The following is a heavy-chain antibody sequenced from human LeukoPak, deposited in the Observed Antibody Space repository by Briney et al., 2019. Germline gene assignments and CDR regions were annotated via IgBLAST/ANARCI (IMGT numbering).Heavy chain of an antibody. D-gene: IGHD1-1*01. V-gene: IGHV1-46*01. CDR1: GYTFTTYY. Sequence: ASVKVSCKASGYTFTTYYIHWVRQAPGQGLEWMGFINPVGGSTSYAQKFQGRLTMTRDTSTSAVYMGLSSLRSEDTAMYYCARNVGSGFDYWGQGTLVTVSS. CDR2: INPVGGST. J-gene: IGHJ4*02. CDR3: ARNVGSGFDY.